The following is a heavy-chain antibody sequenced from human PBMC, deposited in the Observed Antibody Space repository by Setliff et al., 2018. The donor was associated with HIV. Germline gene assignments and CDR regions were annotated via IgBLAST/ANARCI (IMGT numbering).Heavy chain of an antibody. CDR1: GSTFPDYY. CDR3: AWGTQRPIDS. J-gene: IGHJ4*02. CDR2: IDPDRGDT. Sequence: ASVKVSCKVSGSTFPDYYMQWVRQAPGKGLEWMGLIDPDRGDTVYAEKFQGRVTITADRSIDIAYMKLSSLTPEDTAMYFCAWGTQRPIDSWGQGTLVTV. D-gene: IGHD3-16*01. V-gene: IGHV1-69-2*01.